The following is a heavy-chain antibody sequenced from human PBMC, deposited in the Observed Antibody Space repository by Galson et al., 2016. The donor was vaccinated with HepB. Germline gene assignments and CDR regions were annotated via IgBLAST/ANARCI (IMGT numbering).Heavy chain of an antibody. CDR3: AKALPRGMGHHDAYDL. J-gene: IGHJ3*01. V-gene: IGHV3-23*01. Sequence: SLRLSCAASGFAFDNFSMSWVRQAPGRGLESVSAVSASGSGTYYADSVKGRFTISRDNSKNTLYVQMTSLRAEDTAVYYCAKALPRGMGHHDAYDLWGQGTLVTVSP. CDR1: GFAFDNFS. CDR2: VSASGSGT. D-gene: IGHD1-26*01.